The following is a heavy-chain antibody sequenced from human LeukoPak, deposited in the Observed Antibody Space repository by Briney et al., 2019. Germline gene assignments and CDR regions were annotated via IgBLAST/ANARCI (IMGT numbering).Heavy chain of an antibody. Sequence: SETLSLTCTVSGYSISIGYYWGWIRRPPGKGLEWIGSVYHSGSTYYNPSLKSRVTISVDTSKNQFSLKLSSVTAADTAFYYCARDEMEHHGSYYHFWGQGTLVTVSS. J-gene: IGHJ4*02. CDR3: ARDEMEHHGSYYHF. CDR2: VYHSGST. CDR1: GYSISIGYY. D-gene: IGHD1/OR15-1a*01. V-gene: IGHV4-38-2*02.